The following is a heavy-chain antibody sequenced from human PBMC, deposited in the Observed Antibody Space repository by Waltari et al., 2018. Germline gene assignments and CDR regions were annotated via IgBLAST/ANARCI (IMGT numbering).Heavy chain of an antibody. J-gene: IGHJ4*02. CDR2: ISASSDST. CDR1: GVSFGSYA. V-gene: IGHV3-23*01. D-gene: IGHD4-4*01. Sequence: EVQLLESGGGLVQPGGSLRLSWVASGVSFGSYAMSRVRQVPGKGLECVSSISASSDSTHFAASVKGRFIISRDNSENTLYLQMNSLRVEDSAIYYCVCFYTDYNGRHDYWGQGTLVTVSS. CDR3: VCFYTDYNGRHDY.